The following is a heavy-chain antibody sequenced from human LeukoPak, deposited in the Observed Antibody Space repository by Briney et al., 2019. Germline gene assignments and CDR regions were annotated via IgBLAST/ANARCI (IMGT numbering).Heavy chain of an antibody. V-gene: IGHV1-58*01. Sequence: ASVKVSCKASGFXFTSSAVQWVRQARGQRLKWIGWIVVGSGNTNYAQKFQERVAITRDMSTSTAYMELSSLRSEDTAVYYCAAGTIVGATVDAFDIWGQGTMVTVSS. CDR1: GFXFTSSA. J-gene: IGHJ3*02. CDR2: IVVGSGNT. CDR3: AAGTIVGATVDAFDI. D-gene: IGHD1-26*01.